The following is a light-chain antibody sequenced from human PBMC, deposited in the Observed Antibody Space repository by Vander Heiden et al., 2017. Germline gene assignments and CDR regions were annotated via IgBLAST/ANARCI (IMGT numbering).Light chain of an antibody. CDR3: LQHKNYPLT. Sequence: DIQMPQSPSVMSASLGDRVTFTCRASQDITSFLSWFQQKPGKVPKRLIYAASSLQSGVPSRFSGSGSGTEFTLTISSLQPEDFETYYCLQHKNYPLTFGQGTKLEVK. CDR1: QDITSF. CDR2: AAS. J-gene: IGKJ2*01. V-gene: IGKV1-17*03.